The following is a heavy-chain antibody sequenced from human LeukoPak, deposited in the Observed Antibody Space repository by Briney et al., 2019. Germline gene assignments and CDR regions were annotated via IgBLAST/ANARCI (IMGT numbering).Heavy chain of an antibody. CDR3: ARGHYSNYVRGGFYYYYGMDV. J-gene: IGHJ6*02. V-gene: IGHV1-2*02. CDR1: GYTFTRYN. CDR2: INPNSGGT. Sequence: ASVKVSCKASGYTFTRYNMHWVRQGPGQGLEWMGWINPNSGGTNYAQKFQGRVAMTRDTSISTAYMEMSRLRSDDTAVYYCARGHYSNYVRGGFYYYYGMDVWGQGTTVTVSS. D-gene: IGHD4-11*01.